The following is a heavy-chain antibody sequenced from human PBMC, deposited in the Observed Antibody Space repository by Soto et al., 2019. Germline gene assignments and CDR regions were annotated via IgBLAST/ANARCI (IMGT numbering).Heavy chain of an antibody. V-gene: IGHV4-39*01. CDR3: ARPAMDTYYFDY. CDR1: GGSISSSSYY. Sequence: SETLSLTXTVSGGSISSSSYYWGWIRQPPGKGLEWIGSIYYSGSTYYNPSLKSRVTISIDTSKNQFSLKLSSVTAADTAVYYCARPAMDTYYFDYWGQGTLVTVSS. CDR2: IYYSGST. J-gene: IGHJ4*02. D-gene: IGHD5-18*01.